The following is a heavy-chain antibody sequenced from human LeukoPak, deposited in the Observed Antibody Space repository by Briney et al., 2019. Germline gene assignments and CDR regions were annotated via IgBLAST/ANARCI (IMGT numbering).Heavy chain of an antibody. D-gene: IGHD3-10*01. CDR3: AREGRGFGDLVPVDY. J-gene: IGHJ4*02. CDR2: IIPIFGTA. Sequence: ASGKVSCTAAGATFTRYAISWVRQAPGQGLEWMGRIIPIFGTANSAQKFQGRVTITTDESTSTACMDLSSLRSEDTGVDYCAREGRGFGDLVPVDYWGQGTLVTVSA. CDR1: GATFTRYA. V-gene: IGHV1-69*05.